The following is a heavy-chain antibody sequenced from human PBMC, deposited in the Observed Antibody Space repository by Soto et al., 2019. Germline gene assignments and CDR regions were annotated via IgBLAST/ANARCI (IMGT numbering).Heavy chain of an antibody. D-gene: IGHD2-8*01. Sequence: SVTLALRCIFSGFSIRCSSYCWGWIRQPPGKGLEWIGSVYYSGTTFYNPSLKSRVTISVDTSKSQFSLKLTSVTATDTAVYYCATRLIQSWFDPWVQGTLVT. CDR3: ATRLIQSWFDP. J-gene: IGHJ5*02. V-gene: IGHV4-39*01. CDR1: GFSIRCSSYC. CDR2: VYYSGTT.